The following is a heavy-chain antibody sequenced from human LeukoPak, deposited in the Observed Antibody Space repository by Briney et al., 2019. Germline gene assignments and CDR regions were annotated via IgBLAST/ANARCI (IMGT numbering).Heavy chain of an antibody. V-gene: IGHV1-2*03. D-gene: IGHD4-17*01. Sequence: LGASVKVSCKASGYTFTGYYMHWVRQAPGQGLEWMGWINPNSGGTNYAQKFQGRVTMTRDTSISTAYMKLSRLRPDDTAVYYCARFGGRLRSSFDYWGQGTLVTVSS. CDR1: GYTFTGYY. CDR3: ARFGGRLRSSFDY. J-gene: IGHJ4*02. CDR2: INPNSGGT.